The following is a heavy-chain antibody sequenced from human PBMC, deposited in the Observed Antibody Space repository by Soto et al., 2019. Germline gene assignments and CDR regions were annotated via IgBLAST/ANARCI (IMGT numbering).Heavy chain of an antibody. CDR1: GYTFTSYD. CDR2: MNPNSGNT. J-gene: IGHJ6*03. D-gene: IGHD3-10*01. CDR3: ARGLRVTMVRGVNYYMDV. V-gene: IGHV1-8*01. Sequence: ASVKVSCKASGYTFTSYDINWVRQATGQGLEWMGWMNPNSGNTGYAQKFQGRVTMTRNTSISTAYMELSSLRSEDTAVYYCARGLRVTMVRGVNYYMDVWGKGTTVTVSS.